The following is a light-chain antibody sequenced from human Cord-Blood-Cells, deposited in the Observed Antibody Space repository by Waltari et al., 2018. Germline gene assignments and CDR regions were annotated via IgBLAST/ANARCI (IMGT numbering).Light chain of an antibody. CDR2: DVS. CDR3: SSYTSSSTGV. J-gene: IGLJ3*02. CDR1: SSDVGGDNY. V-gene: IGLV2-14*01. Sequence: QSALTQPASVSGSPGQSITISFTGTSSDVGGDNYVSWCQQHPGKAPKSMSYDVSNRRSGVSTRVSGTKSGRSAAQTSSGMQAKDEADYYCSSYTSSSTGVFGGGTKLSGL.